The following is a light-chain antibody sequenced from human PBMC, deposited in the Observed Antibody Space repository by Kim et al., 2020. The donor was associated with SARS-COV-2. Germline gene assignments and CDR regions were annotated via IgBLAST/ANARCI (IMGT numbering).Light chain of an antibody. J-gene: IGKJ4*01. CDR2: AAS. CDR3: QKLSSYPLT. V-gene: IGKV1-9*01. Sequence: ASVGDRLTISSRARQGICSFFSWYQQTPRKAHKLLIYAASTLQSGVPSRFSGSGSGTEFTLTISSLQPEDFATYYCQKLSSYPLTLGGGTKVDIK. CDR1: QGICSF.